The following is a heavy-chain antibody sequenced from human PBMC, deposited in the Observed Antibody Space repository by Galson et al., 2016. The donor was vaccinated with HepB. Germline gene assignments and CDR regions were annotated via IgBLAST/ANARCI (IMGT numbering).Heavy chain of an antibody. CDR2: MSASNGNT. Sequence: SVKVSCKASGYTFTSFGITWVRQAPGQGLEWMGWMSASNGNTDYAQKFHGRVTMTTDTSTNTVYMELRSLRSDDTAMYYCARSSFGVSNPWGQGTLVTVSS. V-gene: IGHV1-18*01. CDR1: GYTFTSFG. J-gene: IGHJ5*02. D-gene: IGHD3-3*01. CDR3: ARSSFGVSNP.